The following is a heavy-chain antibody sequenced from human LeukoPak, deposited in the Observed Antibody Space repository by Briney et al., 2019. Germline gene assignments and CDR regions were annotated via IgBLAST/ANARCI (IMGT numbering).Heavy chain of an antibody. CDR1: GFTFSSYG. J-gene: IGHJ4*02. V-gene: IGHV3-30*18. Sequence: SGGSLRLSCAASGFTFSSYGMHWVRQAPGKGLEWVAVISYDGSNKYYADSVKGRFTISRDNSKNTLYLQMNSLRAEDTAVYYCAKAIFEWAMATGYFDYWGQGTLVTVSS. CDR3: AKAIFEWAMATGYFDY. CDR2: ISYDGSNK. D-gene: IGHD5-18*01.